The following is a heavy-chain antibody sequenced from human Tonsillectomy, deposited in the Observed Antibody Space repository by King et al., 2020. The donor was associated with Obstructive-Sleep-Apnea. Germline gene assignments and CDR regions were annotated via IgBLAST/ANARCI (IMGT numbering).Heavy chain of an antibody. CDR1: GFTFSSYG. CDR3: AKDSIGYYYDY. V-gene: IGHV3-30*18. J-gene: IGHJ4*02. CDR2: ISYDGSNT. D-gene: IGHD3-22*01. Sequence: VQLVESGGGVVQPGKSLRLSCAASGFTFSSYGMHWVRQAPGKGLEWVAVISYDGSNTYYADSVKGRFTISRDNSKNTLFLQMNSLRAEDTAVYYCAKDSIGYYYDYWGQGTLVTVSS.